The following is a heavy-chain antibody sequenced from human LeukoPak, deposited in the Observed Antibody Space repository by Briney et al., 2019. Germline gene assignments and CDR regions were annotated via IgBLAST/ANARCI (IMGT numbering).Heavy chain of an antibody. CDR1: GFTFSSYS. D-gene: IGHD6-13*01. CDR2: ISSSSSTI. V-gene: IGHV3-48*01. CDR3: AKDIRSSSWEYYGMDV. J-gene: IGHJ6*02. Sequence: GGSLRLSCAASGFTFSSYSMNWVRQAPGKGLEWVSYISSSSSTIYYADSVKGRFTISRDNAKNSLYLQMNSLRAEDTALYYCAKDIRSSSWEYYGMDVWGQGTTVTVSS.